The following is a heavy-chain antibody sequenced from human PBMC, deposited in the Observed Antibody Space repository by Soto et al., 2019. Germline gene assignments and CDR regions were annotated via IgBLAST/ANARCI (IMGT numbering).Heavy chain of an antibody. CDR3: VGSRGWLFDY. V-gene: IGHV3-7*05. CDR2: IKQDGSEK. Sequence: EVHLVESGGDLVQPGGSLSLSCAASGFTFSAYWMQCVRQAPGKGLEWVAIIKQDGSEKYYVDSVAGRLTISRDNAKNTLYPQMSSLRAEDAAMYYCVGSRGWLFDYWGQGTLVTVSS. D-gene: IGHD6-19*01. CDR1: GFTFSAYW. J-gene: IGHJ4*02.